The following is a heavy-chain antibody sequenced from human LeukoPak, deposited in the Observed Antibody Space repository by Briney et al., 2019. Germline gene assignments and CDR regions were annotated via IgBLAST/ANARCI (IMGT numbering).Heavy chain of an antibody. V-gene: IGHV1-46*01. CDR1: GYTFTSYY. J-gene: IGHJ6*02. Sequence: ASVKVSCKASGYTFTSYYMHWVRQAPGQGLEWMGIINPSGGSTSYAQKFQGRVTMTRDTSTSTVYMELSSLRSEDTAVYYCARDLSAEDSSSWYRDDYYYYYGMDVWGQGTTVTVSS. D-gene: IGHD6-13*01. CDR3: ARDLSAEDSSSWYRDDYYYYYGMDV. CDR2: INPSGGST.